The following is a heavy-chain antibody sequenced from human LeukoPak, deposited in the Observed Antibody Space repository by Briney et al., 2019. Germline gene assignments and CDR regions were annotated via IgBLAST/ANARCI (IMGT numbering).Heavy chain of an antibody. CDR3: SCGLRYY. CDR2: ISYDGSNK. V-gene: IGHV3-30*04. J-gene: IGHJ4*02. D-gene: IGHD2-21*01. CDR1: GFTFSSFA. Sequence: GGSLRLSCAASGFTFSSFAMHWVRQAPGKGLEWVAVISYDGSNKYYADSVKGRFTISRDNSKNTLYLQMNSLRAEDTAVYYCSCGLRYYWGQGTLVTVSS.